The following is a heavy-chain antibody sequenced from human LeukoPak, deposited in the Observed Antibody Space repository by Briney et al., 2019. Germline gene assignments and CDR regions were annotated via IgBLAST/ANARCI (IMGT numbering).Heavy chain of an antibody. Sequence: ASVKVSCKVSGYTLTELSMPWVRQAPGKGLEWMGGFDPEDGETIYAQKFQGRVTMTEDTSTDTVYMELRSLRSEDTAVYYCATVIGYCSSTSCRPYYFDYWGQGTLVTVSS. CDR1: GYTLTELS. J-gene: IGHJ4*02. CDR3: ATVIGYCSSTSCRPYYFDY. CDR2: FDPEDGET. D-gene: IGHD2-2*01. V-gene: IGHV1-24*01.